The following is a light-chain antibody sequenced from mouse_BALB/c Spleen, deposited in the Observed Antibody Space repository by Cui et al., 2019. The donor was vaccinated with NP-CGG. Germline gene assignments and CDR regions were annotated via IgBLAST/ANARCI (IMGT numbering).Light chain of an antibody. V-gene: IGLV1*01. CDR1: TGAVTISKY. Sequence: QAVVTQESVLTTSPGETVTLTCRSSTGAVTISKYANWVQEKPDHLFTGLIGGTNNRAPGVPARFSGSLIGDKAALTITGAQTEDETIYFCALWYSNHWVFGGGTKLTVL. CDR3: ALWYSNHWV. J-gene: IGLJ1*01. CDR2: GTN.